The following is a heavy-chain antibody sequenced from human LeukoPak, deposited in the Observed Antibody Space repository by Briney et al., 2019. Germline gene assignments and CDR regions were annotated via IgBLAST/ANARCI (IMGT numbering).Heavy chain of an antibody. J-gene: IGHJ4*02. Sequence: SETLSLTCTVSGGSISSYYWSWIRQPPGKGLEWIGYIYYSGSTNYNPSLKSRVTISVDTSKNQFSLKLSSVTAADTAVYYCHGSGGYFGYWGQGTLVTVSS. CDR2: IYYSGST. CDR1: GGSISSYY. CDR3: HGSGGYFGY. V-gene: IGHV4-59*08. D-gene: IGHD3-10*01.